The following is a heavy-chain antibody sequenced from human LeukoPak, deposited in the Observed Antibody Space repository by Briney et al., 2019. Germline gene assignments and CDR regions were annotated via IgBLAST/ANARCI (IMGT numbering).Heavy chain of an antibody. CDR3: ATATRYGYNWNYDPVYYFDY. Sequence: ASVKVSCKVSGYTLTELSMHWVRQAPGKGLERMGGFDPEDGETIYAQKFQGRVTMTEDTSTDTAYMELSSLRSEDTAVYYCATATRYGYNWNYDPVYYFDYWGQGTLVTVSS. V-gene: IGHV1-24*01. CDR2: FDPEDGET. D-gene: IGHD1-7*01. J-gene: IGHJ4*02. CDR1: GYTLTELS.